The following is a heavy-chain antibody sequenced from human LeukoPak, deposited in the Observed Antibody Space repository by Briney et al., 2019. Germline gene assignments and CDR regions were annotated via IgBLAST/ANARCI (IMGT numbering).Heavy chain of an antibody. J-gene: IGHJ4*02. D-gene: IGHD2-2*01. V-gene: IGHV1-46*01. CDR1: GYTFTSYY. CDR3: ARGGSMVY. CDR2: INPSGGST. Sequence: ASVKVSCKASGYTFTSYYMHWGRQAPGQGLEWMGVINPSGGSTSYEKKFQGRVTMTRDTSTSTIYMEMSSLRSEDTAVYYCARGGSMVYWGQGTLVNVSS.